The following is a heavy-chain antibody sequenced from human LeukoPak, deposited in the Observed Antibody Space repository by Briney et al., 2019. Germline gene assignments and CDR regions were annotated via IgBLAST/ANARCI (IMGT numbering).Heavy chain of an antibody. CDR2: ISTSGSTI. V-gene: IGHV3-48*03. CDR1: GFTFSSYE. Sequence: PGGSLRLSCAASGFTFSSYEMNWVRQAPGKGLEWVSYISTSGSTIYYAGSVKGRFTISRDNAKNSLYLQMNSLRAEDTAVYYCARVGSGYYPRSGYYYYGMDVWGQGTTATVSS. J-gene: IGHJ6*02. D-gene: IGHD3-3*01. CDR3: ARVGSGYYPRSGYYYYGMDV.